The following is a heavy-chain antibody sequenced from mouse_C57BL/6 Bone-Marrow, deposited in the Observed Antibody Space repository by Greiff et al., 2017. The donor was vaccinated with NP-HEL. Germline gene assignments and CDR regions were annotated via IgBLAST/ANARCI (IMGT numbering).Heavy chain of an antibody. CDR3: ARGTTVVATGYFDV. J-gene: IGHJ1*03. CDR2: INHDGSST. CDR1: GFTFSDYY. Sequence: EVKLMESEGGLVQPGSSMKLSCTASGFTFSDYYMAWVRQVPEKGLEWVANINHDGSSTYYLDSLKSRFIISRDNAKNILYLQMSSLKSEDTATYYGARGTTVVATGYFDVWGTGTTVTVSS. D-gene: IGHD1-1*01. V-gene: IGHV5-16*01.